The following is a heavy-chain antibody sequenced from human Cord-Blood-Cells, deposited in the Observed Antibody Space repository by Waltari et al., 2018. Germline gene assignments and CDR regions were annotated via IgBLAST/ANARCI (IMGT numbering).Heavy chain of an antibody. Sequence: QVQLQQWGAGLLKPSETLSLTCAVHGGSFSGYYWSWSRQPPGKGLEWIGEINHSGSTNYNPSLKSRVTISVDTSKNQFSLKLSSVTAADTAVYYCARAGAAAGRSFDYWGQGTLVTVSS. V-gene: IGHV4-34*01. CDR3: ARAGAAAGRSFDY. D-gene: IGHD6-13*01. CDR1: GGSFSGYY. CDR2: INHSGST. J-gene: IGHJ4*02.